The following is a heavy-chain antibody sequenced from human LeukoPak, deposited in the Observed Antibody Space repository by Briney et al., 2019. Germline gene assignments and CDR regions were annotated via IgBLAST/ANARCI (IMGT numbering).Heavy chain of an antibody. D-gene: IGHD5-18*01. J-gene: IGHJ4*02. V-gene: IGHV3-23*01. CDR2: ISGSGGST. CDR1: GFTFSSYA. CDR3: SNDIRYSYGVFDY. Sequence: PGGSLRLSCAASGFTFSSYAMSWVRQAPGKGLEWVSAISGSGGSTYYADSVKGRFTISRDNSKNTLYLQMKSLRTEDTAGYYVSNDIRYSYGVFDYWGQGTLVTVSS.